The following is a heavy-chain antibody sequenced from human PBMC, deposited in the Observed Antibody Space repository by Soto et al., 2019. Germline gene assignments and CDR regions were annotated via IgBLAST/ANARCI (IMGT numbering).Heavy chain of an antibody. CDR1: GGYINSGGYH. V-gene: IGHV4-31*03. Sequence: QMQLRESGPGLVRPSQTLSLTCTVSGGYINSGGYHWSWIRQLPGKGLEWIGNIYGSANTQYNASLKSRVTISVDTSTNHLSLHVTSVTAADSAVYYCARRSYAYYFDYWGQGALVTVSS. D-gene: IGHD3-16*01. CDR3: ARRSYAYYFDY. CDR2: IYGSANT. J-gene: IGHJ4*02.